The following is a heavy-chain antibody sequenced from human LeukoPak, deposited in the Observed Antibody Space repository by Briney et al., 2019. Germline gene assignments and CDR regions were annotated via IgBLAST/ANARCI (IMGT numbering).Heavy chain of an antibody. CDR2: ISGSGGST. CDR1: GFTFSSYG. CDR3: AKDQGSVRYDILTGSYYFDY. Sequence: GGSLRLSCAASGFTFSSYGMSWVRQAPGKGLEWVSAISGSGGSTYYADSVKGRFTISRDNSKNTLYLQMNSLRAEDTAVYYCAKDQGSVRYDILTGSYYFDYWGQGTLVTVSS. V-gene: IGHV3-23*01. J-gene: IGHJ4*02. D-gene: IGHD3-9*01.